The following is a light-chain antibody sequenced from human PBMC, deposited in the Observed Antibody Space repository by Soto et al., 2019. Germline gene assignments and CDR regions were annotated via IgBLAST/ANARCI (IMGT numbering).Light chain of an antibody. CDR1: QRVSSNF. CDR2: GAS. CDR3: QQYGVSPGT. Sequence: EIVLTQSPGNLSLSPGERATLSSRASQRVSSNFLAWFQQKPGQAPRLLIFGASSRDVDITDRFSGSGSGTDFTLTISRLEPEDFAVYYCQQYGVSPGTFGQGTKVEIK. J-gene: IGKJ1*01. V-gene: IGKV3-20*01.